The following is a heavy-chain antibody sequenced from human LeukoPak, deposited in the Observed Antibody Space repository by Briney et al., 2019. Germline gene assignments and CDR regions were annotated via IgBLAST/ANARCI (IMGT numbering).Heavy chain of an antibody. J-gene: IGHJ4*02. CDR2: ISWNSDSI. CDR1: GFTFDDYA. V-gene: IGHV3-9*03. D-gene: IGHD6-19*01. CDR3: AKDTSGWYIGYFDY. Sequence: PGRSLRLSCAASGFTFDDYAMHWVRQAPGKGLEWVSGISWNSDSIGYADSVKGRFTISRDNAKNSLYLQMNSLSPEDMALYYCAKDTSGWYIGYFDYWGQGTLVTVSP.